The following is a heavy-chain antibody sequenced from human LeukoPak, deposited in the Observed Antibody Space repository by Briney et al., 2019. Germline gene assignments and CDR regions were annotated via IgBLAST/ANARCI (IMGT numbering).Heavy chain of an antibody. CDR2: ISSSSSYT. CDR1: GFTFSDYY. CDR3: AREVGYCSSTSCPFDY. V-gene: IGHV3-11*05. D-gene: IGHD2-2*01. J-gene: IGHJ4*02. Sequence: PGGSLRLSCAASGFTFSDYYMSWIRQAPGKGLEWVSYISSSSSYTNYADSVKGRFTISRDNAKNSLYLQMNSLRAEDTAVYYCAREVGYCSSTSCPFDYWGQGTLVTVSS.